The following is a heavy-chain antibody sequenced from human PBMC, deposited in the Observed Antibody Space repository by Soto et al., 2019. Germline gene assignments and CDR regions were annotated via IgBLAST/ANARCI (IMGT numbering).Heavy chain of an antibody. D-gene: IGHD2-2*01. Sequence: QVQLVQSGAEVKKPGSSVKVSCKASGGTFNSYEIHWVRQAPGQGLEWMGRIIPSLGIPNYAQALQGRLTITANVATRTAYMELTNLKSGDTAIYYCARRTSAFDVWGQGTVVTVSS. J-gene: IGHJ3*01. CDR2: IIPSLGIP. CDR1: GGTFNSYE. CDR3: ARRTSAFDV. V-gene: IGHV1-69*02.